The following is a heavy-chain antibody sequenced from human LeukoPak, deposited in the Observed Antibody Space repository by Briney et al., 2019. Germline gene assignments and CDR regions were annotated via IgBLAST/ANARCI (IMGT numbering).Heavy chain of an antibody. CDR3: VCGVYHYFGSGRVAFDI. V-gene: IGHV1-3*01. D-gene: IGHD3-10*01. CDR2: INAGNGNT. CDR1: GYTFTSYA. J-gene: IGHJ3*02. Sequence: ASVKVSCKASGYTFTSYAMHWVRQAPGQRLEWMGWINAGNGNTKYSQKFQGRVTITRDTSASTAYMELSSLRSEDTAVYYCVCGVYHYFGSGRVAFDIWGQGTMVTVSS.